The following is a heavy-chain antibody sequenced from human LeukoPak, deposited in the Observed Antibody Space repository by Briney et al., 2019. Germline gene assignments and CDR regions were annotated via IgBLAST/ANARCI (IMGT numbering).Heavy chain of an antibody. CDR2: IYYSGST. D-gene: IGHD6-19*01. CDR1: GGSISSSSYY. Sequence: SETLSLTCTVSGGSISSSSYYWGWIRQPPGKGLEWIGSIYYSGSTYYNPSPKSRVTISVDTSKNQFSLKLSSVTAADTAVYYCAGRGGSGSPGLWFDPWGQGTLVTVSS. CDR3: AGRGGSGSPGLWFDP. J-gene: IGHJ5*02. V-gene: IGHV4-39*01.